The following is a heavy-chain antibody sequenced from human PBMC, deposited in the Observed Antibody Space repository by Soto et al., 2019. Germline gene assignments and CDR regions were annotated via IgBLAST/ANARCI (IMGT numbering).Heavy chain of an antibody. Sequence: EVQLLESGGGLVQPGGSLRLSCAASGFTFSSYAMRWVRQAPVKGLEWVSAISGSADSTYYADSVKGRFTISRDNSKNTLYLQMNSLRAEDTAVYYCARRGSGSYYDYWGQGTLVTVSS. CDR2: ISGSADST. CDR1: GFTFSSYA. J-gene: IGHJ4*02. CDR3: ARRGSGSYYDY. V-gene: IGHV3-23*01. D-gene: IGHD1-26*01.